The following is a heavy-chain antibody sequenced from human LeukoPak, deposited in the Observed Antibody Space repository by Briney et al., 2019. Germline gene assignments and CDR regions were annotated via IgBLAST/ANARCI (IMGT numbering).Heavy chain of an antibody. V-gene: IGHV3-13*01. J-gene: IGHJ4*02. CDR1: GFTFSDYD. D-gene: IGHD1-1*01. CDR3: ARVAKERVGGVYYFDY. Sequence: GGSLRLSCAASGFTFSDYDMHWVRQATGKGLEWVSAIGTAGDTYYTGSVKGRFTTSRENAKNSLYLQMNSLRAGDTAVYYCARVAKERVGGVYYFDYWGQGTLVTVSS. CDR2: IGTAGDT.